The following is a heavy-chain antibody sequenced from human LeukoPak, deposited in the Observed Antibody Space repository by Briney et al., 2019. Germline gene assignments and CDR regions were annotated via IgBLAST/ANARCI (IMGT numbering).Heavy chain of an antibody. CDR3: AREGPDRSSHYA. D-gene: IGHD6-13*01. Sequence: ASVMVSCRASGGTCSTYAISWVRQAPGQGVEWMGGIISIFGTANYAQKFQGRVTITADESTSTAYMELSSLRSEDTAVYYCAREGPDRSSHYAWGQGTLVTVSS. CDR1: GGTCSTYA. J-gene: IGHJ5*02. V-gene: IGHV1-69*13. CDR2: IISIFGTA.